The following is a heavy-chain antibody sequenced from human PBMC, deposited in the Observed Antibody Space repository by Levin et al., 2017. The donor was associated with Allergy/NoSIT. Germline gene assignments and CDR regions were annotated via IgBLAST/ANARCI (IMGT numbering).Heavy chain of an antibody. Sequence: LRLSCTVSGGSISSGSYYWNWIRQPAGKGLEWIGRIYGSGSTDYNPSLKSRVTISVDTSKNQFSLRLSPVTAADTAVYYCAGGNLVVIPATQGLYDYFHMDVWGKGTTVTVSS. V-gene: IGHV4-61*02. CDR3: AGGNLVVIPATQGLYDYFHMDV. CDR2: IYGSGST. J-gene: IGHJ6*03. D-gene: IGHD2-15*01. CDR1: GGSISSGSYY.